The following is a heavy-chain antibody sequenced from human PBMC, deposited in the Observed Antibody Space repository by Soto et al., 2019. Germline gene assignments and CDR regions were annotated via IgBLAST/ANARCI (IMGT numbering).Heavy chain of an antibody. V-gene: IGHV1-69*13. D-gene: IGHD5-18*01. CDR2: IIPIFGTA. CDR3: ARARGYSYGNYYYYYYGMDV. Sequence: GASVKVSCKASGGTFSSYAISWVRQAPGQGLEWMGGIIPIFGTANYAQKFQGRVTITADESTSTAYMELSSLRPEDTAVYYCARARGYSYGNYYYYYYGMDVWGQGTTVTVSS. CDR1: GGTFSSYA. J-gene: IGHJ6*02.